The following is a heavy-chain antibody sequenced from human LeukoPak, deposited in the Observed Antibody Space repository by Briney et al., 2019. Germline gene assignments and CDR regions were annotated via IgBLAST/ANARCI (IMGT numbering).Heavy chain of an antibody. J-gene: IGHJ3*02. CDR3: ARGLRAEYSSSPDAFDI. CDR2: IYYSGNT. D-gene: IGHD6-6*01. V-gene: IGHV4-61*08. CDR1: GGSISSGGYY. Sequence: SETLSLTCTVSGGSISSGGYYWSWIRQPPGKGLEWIGYIYYSGNTNYNPSLKSRVTISVDTSKNQFSLKLSSVTAADTAVYYCARGLRAEYSSSPDAFDIWGQGTMVTVSS.